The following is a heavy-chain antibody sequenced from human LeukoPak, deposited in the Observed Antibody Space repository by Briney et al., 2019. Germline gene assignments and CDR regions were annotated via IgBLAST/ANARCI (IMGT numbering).Heavy chain of an antibody. V-gene: IGHV3-74*01. CDR2: INSDGSWT. CDR1: GNYW. J-gene: IGHJ4*02. Sequence: GGSLRLSCAASGNYWMHWVRQAPGKGLVWVSHINSDGSWTSYADSVKGRFTISKDNAKNTEYLQMNNLRAEDTAVCYCVSFYETYWGRGTLVTVSS. D-gene: IGHD2-2*01. CDR3: VSFYETY.